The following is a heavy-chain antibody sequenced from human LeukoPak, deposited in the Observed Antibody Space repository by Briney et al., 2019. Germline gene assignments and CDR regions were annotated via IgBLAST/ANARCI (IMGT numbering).Heavy chain of an antibody. J-gene: IGHJ4*02. Sequence: GGSLRLSCTVSGFTFSSNSWSWVRQAPGKGLEWVSFIYSGGNTHYSDSVKGRFTISRDTSKNTLYLQMNSLRADDTAIYYCARRAGEYSHPYDYWGQGTLVTVSS. V-gene: IGHV3-53*01. CDR2: IYSGGNT. CDR3: ARRAGEYSHPYDY. CDR1: GFTFSSNS. D-gene: IGHD2/OR15-2a*01.